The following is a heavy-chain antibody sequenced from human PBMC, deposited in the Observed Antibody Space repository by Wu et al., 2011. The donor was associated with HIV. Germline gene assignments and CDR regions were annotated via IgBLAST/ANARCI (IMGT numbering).Heavy chain of an antibody. J-gene: IGHJ4*02. V-gene: IGHV1-69*14. CDR3: ARGYSNGYFDT. D-gene: IGHD4-11*01. CDR1: GGTFTSYA. Sequence: QVQLVQSGAEVKKPGSSVKVSCKASGGTFTSYAVSWVRLTPGQGLEWMGRIIPMFDTANYAQNFQSRLTITADKSTTTAYMELSSLRSEDTAVYYCARGYSNGYFDTWGQGTLVTVSS. CDR2: IIPMFDTA.